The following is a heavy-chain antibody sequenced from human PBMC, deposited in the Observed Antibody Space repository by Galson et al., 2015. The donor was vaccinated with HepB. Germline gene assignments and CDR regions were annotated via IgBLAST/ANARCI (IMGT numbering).Heavy chain of an antibody. CDR2: ISYDGTDK. D-gene: IGHD1-26*01. CDR1: GFTFSSYG. V-gene: IGHV3-30*18. Sequence: SLRLSCAGSGFTFSSYGLHWVRQAPGKRLEWVALISYDGTDKNHADSVKGRFAISRDDSLNTLYLQMNSLRPEDTAVYYCAKPGGSHGFYDSLHMWGQGTMVTVSS. CDR3: AKPGGSHGFYDSLHM. J-gene: IGHJ3*02.